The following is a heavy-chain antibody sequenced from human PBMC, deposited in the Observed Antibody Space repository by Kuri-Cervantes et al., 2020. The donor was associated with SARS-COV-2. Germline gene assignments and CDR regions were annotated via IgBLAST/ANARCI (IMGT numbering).Heavy chain of an antibody. CDR3: ARGLLGPDYDFWSGYRNNWFDP. J-gene: IGHJ5*02. Sequence: ASVKVSCKASGYTFTSYGISWVRQAPGQGLEWMGWISAYNGNTNYAQKLQGRVTMTRNTSISTAYMELSSLRSEDTAVYYCARGLLGPDYDFWSGYRNNWFDPWGQGTLVTVSS. V-gene: IGHV1-18*01. CDR2: ISAYNGNT. CDR1: GYTFTSYG. D-gene: IGHD3-3*01.